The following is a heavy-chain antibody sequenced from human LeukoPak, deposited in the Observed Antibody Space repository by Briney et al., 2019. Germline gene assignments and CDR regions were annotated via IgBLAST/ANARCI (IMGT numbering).Heavy chain of an antibody. D-gene: IGHD3-22*01. CDR2: INHSGST. V-gene: IGHV4-34*01. Sequence: SETLSLTCAVYGGSFSGYYWSWIRQPPGKGLEWIGEINHSGSTNYNPSLKSRVTISVDTSKTQFSPKLTSVPASDTAVYYCARGPALHYYDSIGDFPWFDPWGQGTLVTVSS. J-gene: IGHJ5*02. CDR3: ARGPALHYYDSIGDFPWFDP. CDR1: GGSFSGYY.